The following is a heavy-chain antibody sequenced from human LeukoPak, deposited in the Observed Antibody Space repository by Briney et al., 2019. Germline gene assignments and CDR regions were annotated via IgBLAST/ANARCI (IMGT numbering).Heavy chain of an antibody. Sequence: ASVKVSCKASGYTFTSYAMHWVRQAPGQRLEWMGWINAGNGNTKYSQKFQGRVTITRDTSASTAYMELSSLRSEDTAVYYCARDLLSGYGMDVWGQGTTVTVSS. V-gene: IGHV1-3*01. CDR3: ARDLLSGYGMDV. CDR2: INAGNGNT. D-gene: IGHD2-15*01. CDR1: GYTFTSYA. J-gene: IGHJ6*02.